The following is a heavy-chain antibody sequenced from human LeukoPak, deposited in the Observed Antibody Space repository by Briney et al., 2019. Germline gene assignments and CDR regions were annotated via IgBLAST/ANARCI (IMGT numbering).Heavy chain of an antibody. J-gene: IGHJ5*02. CDR1: GYTFTSYD. CDR2: MNLNSGNT. CDR3: ARATYSSSWYTRFDP. D-gene: IGHD6-13*01. Sequence: ASVKVSCKASGYTFTSYDINWVRQATGQGLEWMGWMNLNSGNTGYAQKFQGRVTMTRNTSISTAYMELSSLRSEDTAVYYCARATYSSSWYTRFDPWGQGTLVTVSS. V-gene: IGHV1-8*01.